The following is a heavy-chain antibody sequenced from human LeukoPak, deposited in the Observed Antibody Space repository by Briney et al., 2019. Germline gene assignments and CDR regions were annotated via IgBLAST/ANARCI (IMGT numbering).Heavy chain of an antibody. D-gene: IGHD3-10*01. CDR3: ARDINPYYSGNKEGYFDF. Sequence: GGSLRLSCAASGFTFDDYARHWVRQPPGKGLEWVAGITWSSGGIGYADSVKGRFTISRDNAKKSLYLQMNSLRAEDTALYFCARDINPYYSGNKEGYFDFWGQGTLVTVSS. J-gene: IGHJ4*02. CDR1: GFTFDDYA. CDR2: ITWSSGGI. V-gene: IGHV3-9*01.